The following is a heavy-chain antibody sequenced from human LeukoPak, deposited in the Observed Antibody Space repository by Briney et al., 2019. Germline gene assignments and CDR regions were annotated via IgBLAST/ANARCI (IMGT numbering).Heavy chain of an antibody. CDR1: GGSISSSSYY. D-gene: IGHD5-24*01. J-gene: IGHJ4*02. Sequence: SETLSLTCTVSGGSISSSSYYWGWIRQPPGKGLEWIGSIYYSGSTYYNPSLKSRVTISVDTSKNQFSLKLSSVTAADTAVYYCARERPTIASLEMATISAFDYWGQGTLVTVSS. CDR2: IYYSGST. CDR3: ARERPTIASLEMATISAFDY. V-gene: IGHV4-39*07.